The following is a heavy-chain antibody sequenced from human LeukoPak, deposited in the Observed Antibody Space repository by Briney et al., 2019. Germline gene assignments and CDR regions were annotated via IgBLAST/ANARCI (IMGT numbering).Heavy chain of an antibody. CDR3: ASQTDMVIGGDY. CDR2: IGTAGDT. D-gene: IGHD5-18*01. V-gene: IGHV3-13*01. J-gene: IGHJ4*02. CDR1: GFAFSSYD. Sequence: GGSLRLSCAASGFAFSSYDMHWVRQATGKGLEWVSAIGTAGDTYYPGSVKGRFTISRENAKNSLYLQMNSLRAEDTAVYYCASQTDMVIGGDYWGQGTLVTVSS.